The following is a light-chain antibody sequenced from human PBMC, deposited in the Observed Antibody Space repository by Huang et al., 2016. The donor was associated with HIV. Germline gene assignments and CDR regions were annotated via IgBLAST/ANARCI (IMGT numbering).Light chain of an antibody. CDR3: HQYGNSPYS. CDR1: QSISSDY. V-gene: IGKV3-20*01. Sequence: EIVLTQSPATLSLSPGERAILSCRASQSISSDYLAWFQQKRDQAPRHLIYGTSNRATGVPDKFSGSGSGTEFTLTITRLAPEDFAVYYCHQYGNSPYSFGQGTQLEI. J-gene: IGKJ2*03. CDR2: GTS.